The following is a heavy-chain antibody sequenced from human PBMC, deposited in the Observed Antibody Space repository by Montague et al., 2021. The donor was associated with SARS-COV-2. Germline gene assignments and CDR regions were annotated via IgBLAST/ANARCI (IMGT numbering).Heavy chain of an antibody. CDR2: IKPDGGEK. D-gene: IGHD1-26*01. Sequence: SLRLSCAASGFTFSSYWMSWVRQTPGKGLEWVANIKPDGGEKHYLDSVKGRFTISRDNAKNSLNLQMDSLRAEDTALYYCARDSRIVGATGGMDVWGQGTTVTVSS. CDR3: ARDSRIVGATGGMDV. J-gene: IGHJ6*02. V-gene: IGHV3-7*03. CDR1: GFTFSSYW.